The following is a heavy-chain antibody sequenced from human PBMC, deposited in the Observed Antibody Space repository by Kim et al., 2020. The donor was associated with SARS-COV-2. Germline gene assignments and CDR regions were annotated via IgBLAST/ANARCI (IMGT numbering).Heavy chain of an antibody. Sequence: ASVKVSCKASGYTFTSYYMHWVRQAPGQGLEWMGIINPSGGSTSYAQKFQGRVTMTRDTSTSTVYMELSSLRSEDTAVYYCARDGNIVVVTPYSYYYGMDVWGQGTTVTVSS. D-gene: IGHD2-21*02. CDR2: INPSGGST. J-gene: IGHJ6*02. V-gene: IGHV1-46*01. CDR3: ARDGNIVVVTPYSYYYGMDV. CDR1: GYTFTSYY.